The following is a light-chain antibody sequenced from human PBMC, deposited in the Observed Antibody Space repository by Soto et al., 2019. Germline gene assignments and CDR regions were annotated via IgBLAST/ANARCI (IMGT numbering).Light chain of an antibody. V-gene: IGKV3-20*01. CDR1: QSVSSRY. Sequence: IVLTQSPGTLSLSPGERATLSCRASQSVSSRYLAWYQQKPGQAPRLLMYGASSRATGIPDRFSGSGSGTDFTLTISRLEPEDFSVYYCQQYGSSPPYTFGQGTKLEIK. CDR2: GAS. J-gene: IGKJ2*01. CDR3: QQYGSSPPYT.